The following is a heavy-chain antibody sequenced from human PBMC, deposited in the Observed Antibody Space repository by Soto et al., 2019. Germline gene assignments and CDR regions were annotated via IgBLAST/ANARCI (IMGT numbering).Heavy chain of an antibody. V-gene: IGHV3-74*01. J-gene: IGHJ5*02. CDR1: GFTFSSCW. CDR3: ARTFTVTNPLIDP. CDR2: INSDGSST. D-gene: IGHD4-17*01. Sequence: GSLRLSCAASGFTFSSCWMHWVRQAPGKGLVWVSRINSDGSSTSYADSVKGRFTISRDNAKNTLYLQMNSLRAEDTAVYYCARTFTVTNPLIDPWGQGTLVTVSS.